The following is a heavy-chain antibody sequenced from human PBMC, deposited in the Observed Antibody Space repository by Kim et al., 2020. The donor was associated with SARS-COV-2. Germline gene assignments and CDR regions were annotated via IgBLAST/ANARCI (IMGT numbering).Heavy chain of an antibody. CDR1: GGSISSYY. CDR2: IYYSGST. Sequence: SETLSLTCTVSGGSISSYYWSWIRQPPGKGLEWIGYIYYSGSTNYNTSLKSRVTISVDTSKNQFSLKLSSVTAADTAVYYCARDGSSGWSNSFDYWGQGTLVTVSS. D-gene: IGHD6-19*01. V-gene: IGHV4-59*01. J-gene: IGHJ4*02. CDR3: ARDGSSGWSNSFDY.